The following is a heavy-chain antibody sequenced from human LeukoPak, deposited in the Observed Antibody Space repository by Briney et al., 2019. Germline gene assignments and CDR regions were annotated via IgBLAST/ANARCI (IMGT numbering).Heavy chain of an antibody. CDR3: AKDYQDYYDSSGYYYDY. Sequence: PGGSLRLSCAASGFTFSSYGMHWVRQAPGKGLEWVAVISYDGSNKYYADSVKGRFTISRDNSKSTLYLQMNSLRAEDTAVYYCAKDYQDYYDSSGYYYDYWGQGTLVTVSS. V-gene: IGHV3-30*18. J-gene: IGHJ4*02. CDR1: GFTFSSYG. D-gene: IGHD3-22*01. CDR2: ISYDGSNK.